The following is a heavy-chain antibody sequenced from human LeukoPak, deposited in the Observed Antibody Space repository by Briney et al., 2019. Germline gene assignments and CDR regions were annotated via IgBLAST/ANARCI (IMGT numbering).Heavy chain of an antibody. CDR2: INHSGST. V-gene: IGHV4-34*01. J-gene: IGHJ6*02. Sequence: SETLFLTCAVYGGSFSGYYWSWIRQPPGKGLEWIGEINHSGSTNYNPSLKSRVTISVDTSKNQFSLKLSSVTAADTAVYYCARGPYSSSSYYYYYGMDVWGQGTTVTVSS. CDR1: GGSFSGYY. D-gene: IGHD6-6*01. CDR3: ARGPYSSSSYYYYYGMDV.